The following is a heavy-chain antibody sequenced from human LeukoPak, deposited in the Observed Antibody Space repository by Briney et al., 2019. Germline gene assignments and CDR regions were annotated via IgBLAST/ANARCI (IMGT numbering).Heavy chain of an antibody. CDR2: MNPNSGNT. CDR1: GYTFTSYD. J-gene: IGHJ4*02. D-gene: IGHD3-3*01. V-gene: IGHV1-8*03. CDR3: ARGRKITIFGVVMTYYFDY. Sequence: ASVKVSCKASGYTFTSYDINWVRQATGQGLEWMGWMNPNSGNTGYAQKFQGRVTITRNTSISTAYMELSSLRSEDTAVYYCARGRKITIFGVVMTYYFDYWGQGTLVTVSS.